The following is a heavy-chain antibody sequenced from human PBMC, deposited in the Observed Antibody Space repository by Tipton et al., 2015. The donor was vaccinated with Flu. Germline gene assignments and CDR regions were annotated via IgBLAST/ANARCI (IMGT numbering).Heavy chain of an antibody. CDR2: MYNNKYT. Sequence: LRLSCTVSGGSIGSFYWNWIRQPPGKGLEWIGYMYNNKYTKYNPSLKSRVTISVDTSKKQFSLQLRSVTAADTAVYYCARDPSLGMPDYFDYWGQGTLVTASS. CDR3: ARDPSLGMPDYFDY. J-gene: IGHJ4*02. CDR1: GGSIGSFY. V-gene: IGHV4-59*12. D-gene: IGHD2-2*01.